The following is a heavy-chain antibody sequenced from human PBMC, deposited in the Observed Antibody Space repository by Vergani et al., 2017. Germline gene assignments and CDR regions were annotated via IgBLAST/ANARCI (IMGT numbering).Heavy chain of an antibody. CDR3: ARGGLGGSGWYTYYYYVMDG. CDR2: IIPMFGTA. Sequence: QVQLVQSGAEVKKPGSSVKVSCKASGGTFSSYAISWVRQAPGQGLEWMGGIIPMFGTAKYAQKLQGRVTITADESTRTAYMELSSLRSDDTAVYYCARGGLGGSGWYTYYYYVMDGWGQGTMVTVSS. D-gene: IGHD6-19*01. V-gene: IGHV1-69*12. J-gene: IGHJ6*02. CDR1: GGTFSSYA.